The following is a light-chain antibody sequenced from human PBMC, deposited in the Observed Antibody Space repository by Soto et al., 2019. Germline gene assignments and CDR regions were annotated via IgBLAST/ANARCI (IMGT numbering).Light chain of an antibody. V-gene: IGLV2-14*02. CDR1: SSDVGTYDL. J-gene: IGLJ1*01. Sequence: QSVLTQPASVSGSPGQSITISCTGTSSDVGTYDLVSWYQHHPGAAPKLMIYEATRRPSGISNRFSGSKSGNTASLTISGLQAEDEADYYCSSYAGSSNVFGTGTKVTVL. CDR3: SSYAGSSNV. CDR2: EAT.